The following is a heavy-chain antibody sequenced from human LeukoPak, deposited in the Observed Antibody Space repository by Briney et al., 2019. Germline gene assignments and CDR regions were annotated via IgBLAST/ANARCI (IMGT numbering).Heavy chain of an antibody. D-gene: IGHD4-17*01. Sequence: GGSLRLSCAASGFTFSSYSMNWVRQAPGKGLEWVSPISSSSSYIYYADSVKGRFTSSRDNAKNSMYLQMNSRRAEDTAVYYCARDLDGDYGSGYFDYWGQGTLVTVSS. CDR3: ARDLDGDYGSGYFDY. J-gene: IGHJ4*02. CDR1: GFTFSSYS. V-gene: IGHV3-21*01. CDR2: ISSSSSYI.